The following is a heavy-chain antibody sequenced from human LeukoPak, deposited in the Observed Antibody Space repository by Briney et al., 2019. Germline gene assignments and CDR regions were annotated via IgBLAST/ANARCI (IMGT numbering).Heavy chain of an antibody. CDR3: AKPKNSWYYFDY. V-gene: IGHV3-23*01. D-gene: IGHD6-13*01. J-gene: IGHJ4*02. Sequence: GGSLRLSCAASGFTFSSYAMSWVRQAPGKGLEWVSAISGSGGSTYYANSVKGRFTISRDNSKNTLYLQMNSLRAEDTAVYYCAKPKNSWYYFDYWGQGTLVTVSS. CDR2: ISGSGGST. CDR1: GFTFSSYA.